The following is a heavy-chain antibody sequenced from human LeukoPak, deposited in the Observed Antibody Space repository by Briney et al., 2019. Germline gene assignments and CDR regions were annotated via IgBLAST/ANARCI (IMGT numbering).Heavy chain of an antibody. V-gene: IGHV4-38-2*02. CDR1: GGSISSGYY. CDR3: ARAIEVGAMTPFDY. CDR2: IYHSGST. Sequence: SETLSLTCTVSGGSISSGYYWGWIRQPPGKGLEWIGSIYHSGSTYYNPSLKSRVTISVDTSKNQLSLKLSSVTAADTAVYYCARAIEVGAMTPFDYWGQGTLVTVSS. D-gene: IGHD1-26*01. J-gene: IGHJ4*02.